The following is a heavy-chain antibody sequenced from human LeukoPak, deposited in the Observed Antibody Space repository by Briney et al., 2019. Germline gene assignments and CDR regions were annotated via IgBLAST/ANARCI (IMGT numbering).Heavy chain of an antibody. CDR3: ARGDVGITFGGVIVIPDPFDY. J-gene: IGHJ4*02. CDR1: GYAFISYG. D-gene: IGHD3-16*02. CDR2: ISAYNGNT. V-gene: IGHV1-18*01. Sequence: ASVKVSCKASGYAFISYGISWVRQAPGQGLEWMGWISAYNGNTNYAQKLQGRVTMTTDTSTSTAYMELRSLRSDDTAVYYCARGDVGITFGGVIVIPDPFDYWGQGTLVTVSS.